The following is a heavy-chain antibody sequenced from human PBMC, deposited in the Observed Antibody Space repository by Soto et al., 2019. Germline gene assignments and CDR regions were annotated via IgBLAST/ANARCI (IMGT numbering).Heavy chain of an antibody. CDR2: VYYSGTT. Sequence: SETLSLTCTVSGGSISTSSYYWAWIRQPPGKGLEWIGSVYYSGTTYYNPSLKSRVTISADTSNNQFSLKLNYVTASDTAMYFCARHLGYSRSWYVHFDLWGLGTLVTVYS. D-gene: IGHD6-13*01. V-gene: IGHV4-39*01. J-gene: IGHJ4*02. CDR1: GGSISTSSYY. CDR3: ARHLGYSRSWYVHFDL.